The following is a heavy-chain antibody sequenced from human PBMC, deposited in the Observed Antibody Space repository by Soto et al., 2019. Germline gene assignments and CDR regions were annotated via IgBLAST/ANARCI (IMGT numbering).Heavy chain of an antibody. D-gene: IGHD3-10*01. CDR1: GYTFTSYY. CDR2: INPSGGST. J-gene: IGHJ4*02. V-gene: IGHV1-46*01. Sequence: GPSVKVSCKASGYTFTSYYMHWVRQAPGQGLEWMGIINPSGGSTSYAQKFQGRVTMTRDTSTSTVYMELSSLRSEDTAVYYCARDQFKFRTGDYWGQGTLVTVSS. CDR3: ARDQFKFRTGDY.